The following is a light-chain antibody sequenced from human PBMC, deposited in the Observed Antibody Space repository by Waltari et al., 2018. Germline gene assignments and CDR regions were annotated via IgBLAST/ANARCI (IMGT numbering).Light chain of an antibody. J-gene: IGKJ4*02. V-gene: IGKV3-20*01. CDR2: GAS. CDR3: QQYDSSPLT. Sequence: GLTQSPRTLSLSPWERATLSCSARQTVRTTYLAWYQQKPGQAPTLLIHGASSRATGIPDRFSGSGSGTDFSLTISSLEPEDFAVYYCQQYDSSPLTFGGGTKVEIK. CDR1: QTVRTTY.